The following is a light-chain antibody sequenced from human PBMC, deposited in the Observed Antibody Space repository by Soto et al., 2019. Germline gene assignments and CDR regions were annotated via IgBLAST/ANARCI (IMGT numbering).Light chain of an antibody. CDR3: QQSYSTPVT. CDR1: QSISSY. V-gene: IGKV1-39*01. CDR2: AAS. J-gene: IGKJ5*01. Sequence: IQMTQSPSSLSASVGDRVTITCRASQSISSYLNWYQQKPGKAPKVLIYAASSLQSGVPSRFSGSGSGTDFTLTISSLQPEDFATYFCQQSYSTPVTFGQGTRLEIK.